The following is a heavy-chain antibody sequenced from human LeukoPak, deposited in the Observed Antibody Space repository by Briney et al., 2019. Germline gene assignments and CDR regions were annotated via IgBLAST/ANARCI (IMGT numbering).Heavy chain of an antibody. D-gene: IGHD1-26*01. CDR1: GFTVSSNY. CDR3: ARASIVPNFNPYLDY. Sequence: GGSLRLSCAASGFTVSSNYMSWVRQAPGKGLEWVSVIYSGGDTYYADSVKGRFTISRDNSKNTLYLQMNSLRAEDTAVYYCARASIVPNFNPYLDYWGQGTLVTVSS. CDR2: IYSGGDT. J-gene: IGHJ4*02. V-gene: IGHV3-53*01.